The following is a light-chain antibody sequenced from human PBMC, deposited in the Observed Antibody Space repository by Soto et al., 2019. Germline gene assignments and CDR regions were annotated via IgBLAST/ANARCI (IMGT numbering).Light chain of an antibody. Sequence: QSVLTQPPSASGSPGQSVTISCTGTSSDVGGYNYVSWYQQHPGKAPKLMIYEVSKRPSGVPDRFSGSKSGNTASLTVSGLQAEDAADYYCISYAGSNLLYVFGTGTNVTVL. CDR1: SSDVGGYNY. J-gene: IGLJ1*01. CDR3: ISYAGSNLLYV. V-gene: IGLV2-8*01. CDR2: EVS.